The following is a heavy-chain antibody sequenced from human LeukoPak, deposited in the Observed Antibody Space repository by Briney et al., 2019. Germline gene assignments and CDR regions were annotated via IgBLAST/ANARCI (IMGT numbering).Heavy chain of an antibody. Sequence: ASVKVSCKASGYTFTGYYMHWVRQAPGQGLERMGWINPNSGGTNYAQKFQGRVTMTRDTSISTAYMELSRLRSDDTAVYYCARVLLRTVVTPPFAYWGQGTLVTVSS. V-gene: IGHV1-2*02. J-gene: IGHJ4*02. D-gene: IGHD4-23*01. CDR3: ARVLLRTVVTPPFAY. CDR1: GYTFTGYY. CDR2: INPNSGGT.